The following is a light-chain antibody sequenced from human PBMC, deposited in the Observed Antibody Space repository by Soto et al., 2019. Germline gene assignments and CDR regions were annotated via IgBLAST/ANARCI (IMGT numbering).Light chain of an antibody. CDR2: ANS. CDR1: SSNIGAGYD. J-gene: IGLJ1*01. CDR3: QSYESSLIVSKV. Sequence: QSVLTQPPSVSGAPGQRVTISCSGSSSNIGAGYDVQWYRQFPGTAPKLIIYANSDRPSGVPDRFSGSKSGTSASLAITGLQAEDEADYYCQSYESSLIVSKVFGTGTKVTVL. V-gene: IGLV1-40*01.